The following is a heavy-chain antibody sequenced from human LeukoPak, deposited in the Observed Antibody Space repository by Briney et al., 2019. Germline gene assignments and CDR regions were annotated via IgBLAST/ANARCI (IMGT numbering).Heavy chain of an antibody. CDR3: AKDAPLWFGELSYYYYMDV. V-gene: IGHV3-23*01. D-gene: IGHD3-10*01. CDR1: GFTFSSYG. Sequence: GGSLRLSCAASGFTFSSYGMSWVRQAPGKGLEWVSAISGSGGSTYYADSVKGRFTISRDNSKNTLYLQMNSLRAEDTAVYYCAKDAPLWFGELSYYYYMDVWGKGTTVTIPS. CDR2: ISGSGGST. J-gene: IGHJ6*03.